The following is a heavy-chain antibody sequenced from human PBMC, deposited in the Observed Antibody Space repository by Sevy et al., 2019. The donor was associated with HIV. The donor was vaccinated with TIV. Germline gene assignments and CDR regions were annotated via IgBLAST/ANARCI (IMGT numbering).Heavy chain of an antibody. CDR1: GYTFTGYY. D-gene: IGHD6-13*01. CDR3: ARRTAAGTGLGFDS. Sequence: ASVKVSCKASGYTFTGYYMHWVRQAPGQGLEWMGWINPNSDGTNYSQKFQGRVTISTDTSISTAYMELRGLRDDDTAVYYCARRTAAGTGLGFDSWGQGTLVTVSS. V-gene: IGHV1-2*02. CDR2: INPNSDGT. J-gene: IGHJ4*02.